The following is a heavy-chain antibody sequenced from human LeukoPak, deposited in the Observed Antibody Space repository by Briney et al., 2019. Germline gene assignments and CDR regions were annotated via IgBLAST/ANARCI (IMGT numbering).Heavy chain of an antibody. V-gene: IGHV3-21*01. D-gene: IGHD2/OR15-2a*01. J-gene: IGHJ6*03. Sequence: GGSLRLSCAASGFTFSSCSTNWVRQAPGKGLEWVSSISSSSSYIYYADSVKGRFTISRDNAKNSLYLQMNSLRAEDTAVYYCARWVSSYYYMDVWGKGNTVTVSS. CDR2: ISSSSSYI. CDR1: GFTFSSCS. CDR3: ARWVSSYYYMDV.